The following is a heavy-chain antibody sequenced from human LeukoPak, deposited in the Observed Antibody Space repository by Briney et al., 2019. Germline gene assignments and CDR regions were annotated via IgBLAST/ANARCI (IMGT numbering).Heavy chain of an antibody. Sequence: GGSLRLSCAASGFTFSSYSMNWVRQAPGKGLEWVSYISSSSSTIYYADSVKGRFTISRDNAKNSLYLQMNSLRAEDTAVYYCARDKTNWNYGLDYWGQGTLVTVSS. V-gene: IGHV3-48*04. J-gene: IGHJ4*02. CDR1: GFTFSSYS. CDR2: ISSSSSTI. D-gene: IGHD1-7*01. CDR3: ARDKTNWNYGLDY.